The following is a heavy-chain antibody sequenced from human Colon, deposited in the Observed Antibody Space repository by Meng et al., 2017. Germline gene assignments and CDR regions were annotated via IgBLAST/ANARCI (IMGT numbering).Heavy chain of an antibody. CDR3: AVGYCTAGSCYSSRTHHFGLDV. J-gene: IGHJ6*02. CDR2: LIPMFGTI. Sequence: SVKVSCKASGDTFFNYAISWVRQAPGQGLEWVGGLIPMFGTINYAQKLQGRVTVTTGQSTTTAYMELSSLRSEDTALYYCAVGYCTAGSCYSSRTHHFGLDVWGQGTTVTVSS. D-gene: IGHD2-15*01. V-gene: IGHV1-69*05. CDR1: GDTFFNYA.